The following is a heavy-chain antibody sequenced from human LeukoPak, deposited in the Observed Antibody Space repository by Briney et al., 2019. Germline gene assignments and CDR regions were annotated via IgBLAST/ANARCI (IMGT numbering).Heavy chain of an antibody. Sequence: PGGSLRLSCAASGFTFSSYAMSWVRQAPGKGLEWVSAISGSGGSTYYADSVKGRFTISRDNSKNTLYLQMNSLRAEDTAVYYCAKDRGRIWFGEPHHIAFDIWGQGTMVTVSS. CDR2: ISGSGGST. D-gene: IGHD3-10*01. CDR3: AKDRGRIWFGEPHHIAFDI. V-gene: IGHV3-23*01. CDR1: GFTFSSYA. J-gene: IGHJ3*02.